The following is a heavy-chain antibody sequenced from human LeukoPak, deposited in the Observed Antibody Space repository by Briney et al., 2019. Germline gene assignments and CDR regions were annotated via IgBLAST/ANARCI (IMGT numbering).Heavy chain of an antibody. CDR2: ITGSGGST. CDR1: GFTFSNYG. J-gene: IGHJ4*02. D-gene: IGHD1-1*01. Sequence: PGRSLRLSCAASGFTFSNYGMHWVRQAPGKGLEWVSAITGSGGSTYYADSVKGRFTISRDNSKNTLYLQINSLRVEDTAVYYCARDQLGAVLYFDYWGQGTLVTVSS. CDR3: ARDQLGAVLYFDY. V-gene: IGHV3-23*01.